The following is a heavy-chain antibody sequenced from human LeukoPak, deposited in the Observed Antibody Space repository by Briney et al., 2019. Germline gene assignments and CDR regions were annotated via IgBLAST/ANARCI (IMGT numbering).Heavy chain of an antibody. Sequence: AGSLRLSCAASGFTFSNYGMHWVRQAPGKGLEWVAVIWYDGSDKYHADSVKGRFTISRDNSKNTLYLQMNSLRVEDTAVYYCARPVVLGAYLRGAYYFDSWGQGTLVTVSS. D-gene: IGHD3-16*01. CDR3: ARPVVLGAYLRGAYYFDS. V-gene: IGHV3-33*01. CDR1: GFTFSNYG. J-gene: IGHJ4*02. CDR2: IWYDGSDK.